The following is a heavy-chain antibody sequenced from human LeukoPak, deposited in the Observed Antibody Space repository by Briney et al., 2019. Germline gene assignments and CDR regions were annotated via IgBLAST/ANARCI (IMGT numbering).Heavy chain of an antibody. V-gene: IGHV3-30*18. CDR3: ANLATPLLSSGYDHDAFDI. D-gene: IGHD3-22*01. J-gene: IGHJ3*02. CDR1: GFTFSSYG. CDR2: ISYDGSNK. Sequence: PGGSLRLSCAASGFTFSSYGMHWVRQAPGKGLEWVAVISYDGSNKYYADSVKGRFTISRDNSKNTLYLQMNSLRAEDTAVYYCANLATPLLSSGYDHDAFDIWGQGTMVTVSS.